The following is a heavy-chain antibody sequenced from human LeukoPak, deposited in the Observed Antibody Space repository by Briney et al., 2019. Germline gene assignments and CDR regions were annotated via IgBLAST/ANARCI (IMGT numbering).Heavy chain of an antibody. D-gene: IGHD6-19*01. Sequence: ASVKVSCKASGYTFTDYYVHWVRQAPGQGLEWMGWINPNNDGTNYAQKLQGRVTMTRDTSISTAYMELSRLISDDTAVYYCARGVAGIDYWGQGTLVSVSS. CDR3: ARGVAGIDY. CDR1: GYTFTDYY. V-gene: IGHV1-2*02. J-gene: IGHJ4*02. CDR2: INPNNDGT.